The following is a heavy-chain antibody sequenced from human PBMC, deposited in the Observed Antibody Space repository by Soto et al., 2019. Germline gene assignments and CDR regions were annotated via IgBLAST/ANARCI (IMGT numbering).Heavy chain of an antibody. J-gene: IGHJ5*02. Sequence: PSETLSLTCTFSVGSISSGGYSWSWIRQHPGKGLEWIGYIYYSGSTYYNPSLKSRVTISVDTSKNQFSLKLSSVTAADTAVYYCAGYKITMVRGVIIINWFDPWGQGTLVTVPQ. V-gene: IGHV4-31*03. CDR2: IYYSGST. CDR1: VGSISSGGYS. CDR3: AGYKITMVRGVIIINWFDP. D-gene: IGHD3-10*01.